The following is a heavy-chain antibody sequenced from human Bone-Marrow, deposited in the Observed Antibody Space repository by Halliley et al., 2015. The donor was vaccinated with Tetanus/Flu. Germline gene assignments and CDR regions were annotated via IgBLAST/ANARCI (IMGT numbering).Heavy chain of an antibody. J-gene: IGHJ5*02. CDR3: VRRPAVTGHWFDP. Sequence: WMGMTHPGDSKIRNSPSFEGQVTMSVDKSVSTVYLQLTALKTSDTATYYCVRRPAVTGHWFDPWGQGTQVTVSS. V-gene: IGHV5-51*01. D-gene: IGHD6-19*01. CDR2: THPGDSKI.